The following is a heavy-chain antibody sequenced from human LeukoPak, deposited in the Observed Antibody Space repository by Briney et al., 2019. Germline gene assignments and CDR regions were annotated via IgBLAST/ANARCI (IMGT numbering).Heavy chain of an antibody. V-gene: IGHV3-33*01. CDR3: ARAPEGYSLDAFDI. D-gene: IGHD6-13*01. CDR2: IWYDGSNK. CDR1: GFTFSSYG. Sequence: PGGSLRLSCAASGFTFSSYGMHWVRQAPGKGLEWVAVIWYDGSNKYYADSVKGRFTISRDNSKNTLYLQMNSLRAEDTAVYYCARAPEGYSLDAFDIWGQGTMVTVSS. J-gene: IGHJ3*02.